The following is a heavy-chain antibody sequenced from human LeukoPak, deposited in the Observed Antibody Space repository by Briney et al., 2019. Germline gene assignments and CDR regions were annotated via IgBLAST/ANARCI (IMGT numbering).Heavy chain of an antibody. Sequence: ASVKVSCKASGYTFTSYGISWVRQALGQGLEWMGWISAYNGNTSYAQKLQGRVTMTTDTSTSTAYMELRSLRSDDTAVYYCARAATVTNFYYYYYMDVWGKGTTVTVSS. CDR2: ISAYNGNT. CDR1: GYTFTSYG. J-gene: IGHJ6*03. CDR3: ARAATVTNFYYYYYMDV. V-gene: IGHV1-18*01. D-gene: IGHD4-11*01.